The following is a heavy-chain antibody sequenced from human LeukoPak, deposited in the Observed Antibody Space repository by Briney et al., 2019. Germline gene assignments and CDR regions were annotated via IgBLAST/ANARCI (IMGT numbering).Heavy chain of an antibody. J-gene: IGHJ4*02. CDR1: EFTFSSYW. CDR2: IKGEGSST. Sequence: PGGSLRLSCAASEFTFSSYWMHWVRQAPGKGLVWVSRIKGEGSSTTYADSVKGRFTISRDNAKNTLYLQMNSLTAEDTAVYYCARGAYCGGDCPLPNSLYWGRGTLVTVSS. V-gene: IGHV3-74*01. D-gene: IGHD2-21*01. CDR3: ARGAYCGGDCPLPNSLY.